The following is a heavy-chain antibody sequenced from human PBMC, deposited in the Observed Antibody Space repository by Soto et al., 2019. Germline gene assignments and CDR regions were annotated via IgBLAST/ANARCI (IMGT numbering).Heavy chain of an antibody. CDR1: GGSFSGYY. CDR2: INHSGST. D-gene: IGHD2-15*01. J-gene: IGHJ4*02. CDR3: ARGLVVAAATGGYFDY. V-gene: IGHV4-34*01. Sequence: SETLSLTCAVYGGSFSGYYWSWIRQPPGKGLEWIGEINHSGSTNYNPSLKSRVTISVDTSKNQFSLKLSSVTAADTAVYYCARGLVVAAATGGYFDYWGQGTLVTVSS.